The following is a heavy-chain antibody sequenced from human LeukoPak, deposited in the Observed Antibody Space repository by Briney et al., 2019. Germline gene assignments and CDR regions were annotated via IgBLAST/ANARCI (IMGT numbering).Heavy chain of an antibody. CDR2: INHSGST. Sequence: SETLSLTCAVYGGSFSGYYWSWIRQPPGKGLEWIGEINHSGSTNYNPSLKSRVTISVDMSKNQFSLKLSSVTAADTAVYCCARVAGYGAFDIWGQGTMVTVSS. CDR3: ARVAGYGAFDI. J-gene: IGHJ3*02. V-gene: IGHV4-34*01. D-gene: IGHD5-12*01. CDR1: GGSFSGYY.